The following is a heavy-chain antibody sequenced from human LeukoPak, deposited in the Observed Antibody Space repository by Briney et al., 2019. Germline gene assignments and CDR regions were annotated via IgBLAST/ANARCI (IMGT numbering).Heavy chain of an antibody. V-gene: IGHV4-34*01. CDR1: GGSFSGYY. J-gene: IGHJ6*03. CDR2: INHSGST. D-gene: IGHD4-11*01. Sequence: SETLSLTCAVYGGSFSGYYWSWIRQPPGKGLEWIGEINHSGSTNYNPSLKSRVTISVDTSKNQFSLKLSSVTAADTAVYYCARGRTTVTSQYGYYYYYMDVWGKGTTVTVSS. CDR3: ARGRTTVTSQYGYYYYYMDV.